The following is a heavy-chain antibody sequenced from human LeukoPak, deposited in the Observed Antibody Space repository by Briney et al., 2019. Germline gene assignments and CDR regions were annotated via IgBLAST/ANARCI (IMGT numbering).Heavy chain of an antibody. J-gene: IGHJ4*02. V-gene: IGHV4-59*01. CDR2: IYYSGST. CDR3: AGGFDWGSNDY. D-gene: IGHD3-16*01. Sequence: SETLSLTCTVSGGSISSYYWSWIRQPPGKGLEWIGYIYYSGSTNYNPSLKSRVTISVDTSKNQFSLKLSSVTAADTAVYYCAGGFDWGSNDYWGQGTLVTASS. CDR1: GGSISSYY.